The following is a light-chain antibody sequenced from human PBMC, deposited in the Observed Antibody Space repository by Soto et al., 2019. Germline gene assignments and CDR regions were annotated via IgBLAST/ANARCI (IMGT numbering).Light chain of an antibody. Sequence: DIQMTQSPSTPSASVGDRVTITCRASQSISSWLAWYQEKPGKAPNLLIYKASTLESGVPSRFSGSGSGTEFTLTISSLQPYDFATYYCQQYNSYPLTFGGGTKVEIK. V-gene: IGKV1-5*03. CDR2: KAS. J-gene: IGKJ4*01. CDR3: QQYNSYPLT. CDR1: QSISSW.